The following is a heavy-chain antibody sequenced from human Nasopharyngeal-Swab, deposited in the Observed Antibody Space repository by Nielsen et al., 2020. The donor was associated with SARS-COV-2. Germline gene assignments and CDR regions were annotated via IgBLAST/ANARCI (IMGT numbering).Heavy chain of an antibody. CDR2: IYPGDSDT. CDR1: GCSFTSYW. D-gene: IGHD6-13*01. J-gene: IGHJ6*03. Sequence: GESLKIYGKGSGCSFTSYWSGWGRQRPWKGVEWMGIIYPGDSDTRYSPSCQGQVTISADKSISTAYLQWSSLKASDTAMYYCARTMNWDSSSWYEGYYYYYMDVWGKGTTVTVS. CDR3: ARTMNWDSSSWYEGYYYYYMDV. V-gene: IGHV5-51*01.